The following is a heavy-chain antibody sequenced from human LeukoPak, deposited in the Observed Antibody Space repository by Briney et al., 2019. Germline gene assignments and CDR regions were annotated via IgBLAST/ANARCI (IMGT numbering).Heavy chain of an antibody. V-gene: IGHV4-4*02. J-gene: IGHJ5*02. D-gene: IGHD4-17*01. CDR2: INHSGST. CDR3: ARAPDGYYGFDP. CDR1: GGSISSSNW. Sequence: PSETLSLTCAVSGGSISSSNWWSWVRQPPGKGLEWIGEINHSGSTNYNPSLKSRVTISVDTSKNQFSLKLSSVTAADTAVYYCARAPDGYYGFDPWGQGTLVTVSS.